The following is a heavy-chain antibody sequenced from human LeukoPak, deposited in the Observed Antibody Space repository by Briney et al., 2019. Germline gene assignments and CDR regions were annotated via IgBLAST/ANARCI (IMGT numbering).Heavy chain of an antibody. CDR3: ASGTYRLGDY. Sequence: GGSLRLSCAASGLSFSTYAMSWVRQAPGKGLEWVAGISGSGIDTHYAGSVNGRFRISRDNSANTLYLQMNSLREEDTALYYCASGTYRLGDYWGQGTQVAVSP. CDR2: ISGSGIDT. V-gene: IGHV3-23*01. J-gene: IGHJ4*02. CDR1: GLSFSTYA. D-gene: IGHD3-10*01.